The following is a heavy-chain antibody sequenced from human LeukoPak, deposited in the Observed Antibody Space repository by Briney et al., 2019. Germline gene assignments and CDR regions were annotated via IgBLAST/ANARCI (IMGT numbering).Heavy chain of an antibody. CDR2: IKSKTDGGTT. CDR3: TTDSRSGYGTLVY. V-gene: IGHV3-15*01. D-gene: IGHD3-3*01. Sequence: PGGSLRLSCAASGFTFSNAQMSWVRQAPGKGLEWVGRIKSKTDGGTTDYAAPVRGGFTISRDDSKNTLYLQMNSLKTEDTAVYYCTTDSRSGYGTLVYWDQGALVTVSS. CDR1: GFTFSNAQ. J-gene: IGHJ4*02.